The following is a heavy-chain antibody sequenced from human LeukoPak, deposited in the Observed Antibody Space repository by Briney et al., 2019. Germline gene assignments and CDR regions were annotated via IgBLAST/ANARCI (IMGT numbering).Heavy chain of an antibody. V-gene: IGHV3-53*01. J-gene: IGHJ6*02. Sequence: GGSLRLSCAASGFTFSSNYMSWVRQAPGKGLEWVSVIYSGGSTYYADSVKGRFTISRDNSKNTLYLQMNSLRAEDTAVYYCARDLSGSNGMDVWGQGTTVTVSS. CDR2: IYSGGST. CDR3: ARDLSGSNGMDV. CDR1: GFTFSSNY. D-gene: IGHD1-26*01.